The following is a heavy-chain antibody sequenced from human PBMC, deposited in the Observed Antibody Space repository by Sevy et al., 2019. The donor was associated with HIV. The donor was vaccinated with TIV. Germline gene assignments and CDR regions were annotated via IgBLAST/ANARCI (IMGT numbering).Heavy chain of an antibody. V-gene: IGHV3-48*02. D-gene: IGHD1-26*01. Sequence: GGSLRLSCAASGFTFSSYTMNWVRQAPGKGLEWVSYISSSSSTIYYADSVKGRFTISRDNAKNSLYLQMNSLRDEDTAVYSCARRFNIVGATHFDYWGQGTLVTVSS. CDR2: ISSSSSTI. J-gene: IGHJ4*02. CDR3: ARRFNIVGATHFDY. CDR1: GFTFSSYT.